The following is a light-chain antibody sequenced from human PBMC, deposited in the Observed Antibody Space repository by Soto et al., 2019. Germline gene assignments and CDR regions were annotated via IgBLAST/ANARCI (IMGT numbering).Light chain of an antibody. Sequence: QSVLTQPASVSGSPGQSITVSCTGSSSDVGTYNSVSWYQQHPGKAPKLIIYDVSNRPSGVSNRFSGSKSGNTASLTISGLQTEDEADYYCGSYTSCSSWVFGGGTKLTVL. CDR1: SSDVGTYNS. CDR2: DVS. CDR3: GSYTSCSSWV. J-gene: IGLJ3*02. V-gene: IGLV2-14*03.